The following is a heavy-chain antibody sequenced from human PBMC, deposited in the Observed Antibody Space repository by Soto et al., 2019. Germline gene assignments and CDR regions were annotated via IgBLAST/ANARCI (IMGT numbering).Heavy chain of an antibody. V-gene: IGHV1-69*02. CDR2: IIPMVTVT. CDR3: SIGSWSAETFDV. D-gene: IGHD2-2*01. J-gene: IGHJ3*01. Sequence: QVHLIQSGAEVKKPGSSVKVSCKAAGGTFNTYTLIWVRQAPGHGLEWMGRIIPMVTVTNSAQKFQGRLTLPADKSTGTAFMELTSLRSDDTAVYYCSIGSWSAETFDVWGQGTMVTVSS. CDR1: GGTFNTYT.